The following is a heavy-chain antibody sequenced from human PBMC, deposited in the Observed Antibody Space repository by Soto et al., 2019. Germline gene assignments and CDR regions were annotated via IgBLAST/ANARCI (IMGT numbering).Heavy chain of an antibody. Sequence: ESGGGVVQPGRSLRLSCAASGFTFSSYGMHWVRQAPGKGLEWVAVISYDGSNKYYADSVKGRLTISRDNSKKTLYMQMNSLRGEDTAVYYCAKDNGSGCDWLRVGDASDIWGQGTMVTVSS. V-gene: IGHV3-30*18. J-gene: IGHJ3*02. D-gene: IGHD5-12*01. CDR1: GFTFSSYG. CDR3: AKDNGSGCDWLRVGDASDI. CDR2: ISYDGSNK.